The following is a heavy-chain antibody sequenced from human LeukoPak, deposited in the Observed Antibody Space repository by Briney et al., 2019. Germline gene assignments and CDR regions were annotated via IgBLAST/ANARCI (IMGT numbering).Heavy chain of an antibody. V-gene: IGHV4-34*01. D-gene: IGHD3-22*01. CDR3: ARGPNYYDSSGYFFFDY. CDR1: GGSFSGYY. J-gene: IGHJ4*02. CDR2: INHSGST. Sequence: SETLSLTCAVYGGSFSGYYWSWIRQPPGKGLEWIGEINHSGSTNYNPSLKSRVTISVDTSKNQFSLKLSSVTAADTAVYYCARGPNYYDSSGYFFFDYWGQGTLVTVSS.